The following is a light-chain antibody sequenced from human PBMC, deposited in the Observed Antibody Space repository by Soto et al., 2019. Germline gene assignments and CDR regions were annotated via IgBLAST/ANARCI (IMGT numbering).Light chain of an antibody. CDR3: HHYGDFPST. CDR1: QSIISNS. CDR2: GAS. Sequence: EIVLTQFPGTLSLSPGERATLSCRASQSIISNSLAWYQQRLGQAPRVLIYGASSRATGIPDRFSGSGSGADFTLTISRLEPDDFATYYCHHYGDFPSTFGHGTKVEIK. V-gene: IGKV3-20*01. J-gene: IGKJ1*01.